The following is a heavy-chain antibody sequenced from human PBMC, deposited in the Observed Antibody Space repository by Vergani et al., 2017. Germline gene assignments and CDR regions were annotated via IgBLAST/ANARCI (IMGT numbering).Heavy chain of an antibody. J-gene: IGHJ5*02. V-gene: IGHV1-69*04. Sequence: QVQLVQSGAEVKKPGSSVKVSCKASGGTFSSYAISWVRQAPGQGLEWMGRIIPILGIANYAQKFQGRVTITADKSTSTAYMELSSLRSEDTAVYYCAREHDFRRSSAYNWFDPWGQGTLVTVSS. CDR2: IIPILGIA. D-gene: IGHD3-3*01. CDR1: GGTFSSYA. CDR3: AREHDFRRSSAYNWFDP.